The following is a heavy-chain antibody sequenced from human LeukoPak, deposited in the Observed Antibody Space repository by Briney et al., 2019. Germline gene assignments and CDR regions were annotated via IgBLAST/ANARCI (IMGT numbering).Heavy chain of an antibody. D-gene: IGHD3-10*01. CDR3: AKDHGTMVRGVIRGYFDY. J-gene: IGHJ4*02. CDR2: ISYDGSNK. Sequence: PGRSLRLSCAASGFTFSSYGMHWVRQAPGKGLEWVAVISYDGSNKYYADSVKGRFTISRDNSKNTLYLQMNSLRAEDTAVYYCAKDHGTMVRGVIRGYFDYWGQGTLVTVSS. CDR1: GFTFSSYG. V-gene: IGHV3-30*18.